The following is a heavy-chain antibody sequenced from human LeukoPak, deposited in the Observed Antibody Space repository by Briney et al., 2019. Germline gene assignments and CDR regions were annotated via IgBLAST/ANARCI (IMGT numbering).Heavy chain of an antibody. J-gene: IGHJ4*02. CDR1: GGTFSSYA. CDR3: ARGVWGSYRSNFDY. V-gene: IGHV1-69*13. Sequence: SVTVSFKASGGTFSSYAISWVRQAPGQGLEWMGGIIPIFGTANYAQKFQGRVTITAEESTSTAYMELSSLRSEDTAVYYCARGVWGSYRSNFDYWGQGTLVTVSS. D-gene: IGHD3-16*02. CDR2: IIPIFGTA.